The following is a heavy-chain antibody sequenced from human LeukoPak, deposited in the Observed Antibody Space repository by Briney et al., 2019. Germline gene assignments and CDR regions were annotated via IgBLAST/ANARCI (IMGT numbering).Heavy chain of an antibody. CDR3: AMVTRIFAWILDV. D-gene: IGHD3-22*01. Sequence: GASVKVSCKVSGYTLTELSMHWVRQAPGKGLEWMGGIIPIFGTANYAQKFQGRVTITTDESTSTAYMELSSLRSEDTAVYYCAMVTRIFAWILDVWGKGTTVTVSS. V-gene: IGHV1-69*05. CDR1: GYTLTELS. CDR2: IIPIFGTA. J-gene: IGHJ6*04.